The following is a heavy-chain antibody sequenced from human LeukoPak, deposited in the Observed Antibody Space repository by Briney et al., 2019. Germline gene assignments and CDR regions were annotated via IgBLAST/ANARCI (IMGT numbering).Heavy chain of an antibody. V-gene: IGHV3-23*01. CDR3: ARAYYDYVWGSYRDFDY. D-gene: IGHD3-16*02. CDR2: ISGSGGST. Sequence: GRSLRLSCAASGFTFSSYAMSWVRQAPGKGLEWVSAISGSGGSTYYADSVKGRFTISRDNAKNSLYLQMNSLRAEDTALYYCARAYYDYVWGSYRDFDYWGQGTLVTVSS. J-gene: IGHJ4*02. CDR1: GFTFSSYA.